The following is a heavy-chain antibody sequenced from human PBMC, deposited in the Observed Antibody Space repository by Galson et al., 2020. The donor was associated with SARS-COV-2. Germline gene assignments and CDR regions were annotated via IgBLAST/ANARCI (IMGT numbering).Heavy chain of an antibody. V-gene: IGHV3-23*01. CDR1: GFTFSRYC. CDR3: AKDFVRGIGYMDV. Sequence: GESLKISCVASGFTFSRYCMSWVRQAPGQGLDWVATTSATTYYADSVRRRFIISRDDSKNTLYLQMNGLSADDTAVYYCAKDFVRGIGYMDVWGPGTTVTVSS. CDR2: TSATT. J-gene: IGHJ6*03. D-gene: IGHD3-10*02.